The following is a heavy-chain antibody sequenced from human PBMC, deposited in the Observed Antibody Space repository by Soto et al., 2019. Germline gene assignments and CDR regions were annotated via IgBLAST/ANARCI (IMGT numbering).Heavy chain of an antibody. CDR2: TYYRSKWYN. D-gene: IGHD2-15*01. V-gene: IGHV6-1*01. CDR1: GDSVSSNSAA. J-gene: IGHJ4*02. CDR3: ARDLGYCSGGSCYALDY. Sequence: KQSQTLSLTCAISGDSVSSNSAAWNWIRQSPSRGLEWLGRTYYRSKWYNDYAVSVKSRITINPDTSKNQFSLQLNSVTPEDTAVYYCARDLGYCSGGSCYALDYWGQGTLVTVSS.